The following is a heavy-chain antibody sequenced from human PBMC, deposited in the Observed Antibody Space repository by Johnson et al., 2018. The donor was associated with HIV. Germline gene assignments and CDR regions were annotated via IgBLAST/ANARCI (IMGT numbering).Heavy chain of an antibody. CDR1: GFAFSSYG. CDR2: IRYDGSNK. CDR3: ASRSYGYVRHAFDI. D-gene: IGHD5-18*01. J-gene: IGHJ3*02. V-gene: IGHV3-30*02. Sequence: QVQLVGSGGGVVQPGTSLRLSCTASGFAFSSYGMHWVRQAPGKGLEWVAFIRYDGSNKYYADSVKGRFTISRDNSKNTLYLQMNSLRAEDTAVYYCASRSYGYVRHAFDIWGQGTMVTVSS.